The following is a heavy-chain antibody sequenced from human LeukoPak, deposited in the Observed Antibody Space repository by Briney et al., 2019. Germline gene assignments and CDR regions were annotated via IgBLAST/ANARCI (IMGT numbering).Heavy chain of an antibody. CDR1: GGSINSGDSY. J-gene: IGHJ4*02. CDR2: ISYSGSP. CDR3: ARAPYGSGTYYFDY. D-gene: IGHD3-10*01. Sequence: SQTLSLTCTVSGGSINSGDSYWGWIRQPPGKSLEWIGYISYSGSPYYNPSLRGRVAISGDTSKNQFSLRLCSVTAAYTAVYYCARAPYGSGTYYFDYWGPGILVTVSS. V-gene: IGHV4-30-4*01.